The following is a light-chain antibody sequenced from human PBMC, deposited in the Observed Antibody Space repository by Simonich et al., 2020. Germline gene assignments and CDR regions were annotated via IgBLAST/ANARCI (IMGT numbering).Light chain of an antibody. CDR1: QSLLHSDGKTY. CDR3: MQSIQPMYT. V-gene: IGKV2D-29*02. Sequence: DIVMTQTPLSLSVTPGQPASISCQSSQSLLHSDGKTYLYWYLQKPGQSPQLLIYEGSNRFSGVPDRFSGSGSGTDFTLKISRVEAEDVGVYYCMQSIQPMYTFGQGTKLEIK. J-gene: IGKJ2*01. CDR2: EGS.